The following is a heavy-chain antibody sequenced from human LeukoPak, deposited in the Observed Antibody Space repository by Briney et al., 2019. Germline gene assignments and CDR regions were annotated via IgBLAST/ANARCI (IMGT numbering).Heavy chain of an antibody. CDR3: AKDPARYSSSWYSPLDY. Sequence: QPGGSLRLSCAASGFTFSSYAMSWVRQAPGKGLEWVSGISWNSGSIGYADSVKGRFTISRVNAKNSLYLQMNSLRAEDTALYYCAKDPARYSSSWYSPLDYWGQGTLVTVSS. D-gene: IGHD6-13*01. CDR2: ISWNSGSI. CDR1: GFTFSSYA. V-gene: IGHV3-9*01. J-gene: IGHJ4*02.